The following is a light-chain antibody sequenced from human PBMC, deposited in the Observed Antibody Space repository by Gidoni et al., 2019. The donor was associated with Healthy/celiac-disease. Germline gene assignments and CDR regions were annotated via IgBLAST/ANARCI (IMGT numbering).Light chain of an antibody. CDR1: QDISNY. Sequence: DTQMTQSPSSLSAAVGDRDNITCQASQDISNYLNWYQQQPGNAPKLLIYDSSNLETGVPSMFSGSGSRTDFPSTISSLQPEYITTYYCQQYDTLRLTFGGGTKVEIK. J-gene: IGKJ4*01. CDR2: DSS. CDR3: QQYDTLRLT. V-gene: IGKV1-33*01.